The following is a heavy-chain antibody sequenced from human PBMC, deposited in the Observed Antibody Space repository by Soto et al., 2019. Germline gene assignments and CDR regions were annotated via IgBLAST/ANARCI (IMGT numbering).Heavy chain of an antibody. CDR2: ISYDGSNE. J-gene: IGHJ2*01. D-gene: IGHD3-22*01. CDR3: ARDLGGGYYYSWYLEL. V-gene: IGHV3-30-3*01. Sequence: GGSLRLSCAASGFTFSNYAIHWVRQAQGGGLEWVSLISYDGSNEYYADSVKGRFTMSRDNSKNTRYLLMNSLRPEDAPVYYWARDLGGGYYYSWYLELWGRGTL. CDR1: GFTFSNYA.